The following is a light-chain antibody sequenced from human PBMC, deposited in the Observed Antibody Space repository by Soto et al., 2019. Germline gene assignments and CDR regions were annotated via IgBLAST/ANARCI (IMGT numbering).Light chain of an antibody. CDR3: QQYETFSGT. Sequence: DIPMTQSPSTLSGSLVDRVTIXSRASQTISSWLAWYQQKPGEAPKLLIYDASALPRGVPSRFSGSGSGTKFTLTIASLQPDDFATYYCQQYETFSGTFGPGTKVDIK. CDR2: DAS. V-gene: IGKV1-5*01. J-gene: IGKJ1*01. CDR1: QTISSW.